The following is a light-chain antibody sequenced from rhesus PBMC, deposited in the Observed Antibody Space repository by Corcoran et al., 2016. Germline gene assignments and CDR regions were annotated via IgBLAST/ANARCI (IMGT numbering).Light chain of an antibody. CDR2: KAS. CDR1: QGVSKW. CDR3: QQHSSRPWT. Sequence: DIQMTQSPSSLSASVGDTVTITCRASQGVSKWLAWYQQKPGTAPNLLIYKASRLRTGVPSWFSGSGSGTDFTLTISSLQSEDFATYYCQQHSSRPWTFGQGTKVEIK. J-gene: IGKJ1*01. V-gene: IGKV1-22*01.